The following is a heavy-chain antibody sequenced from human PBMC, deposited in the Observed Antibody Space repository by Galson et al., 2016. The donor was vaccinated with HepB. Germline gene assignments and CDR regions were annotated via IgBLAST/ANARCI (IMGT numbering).Heavy chain of an antibody. CDR3: ASPKVGARYTTVDF. CDR2: MYYSGSA. CDR1: GDPVTRNTYY. D-gene: IGHD1-26*01. V-gene: IGHV4-39*01. J-gene: IGHJ4*01. Sequence: SETLSLTCSVSGDPVTRNTYYWGWIRQPPGKGLEWIGSMYYSGSAYYNPSFKSRVTISLDTSKNQFSLKLTSVTAADTAVYYCASPKVGARYTTVDFWGHGTLVTVSS.